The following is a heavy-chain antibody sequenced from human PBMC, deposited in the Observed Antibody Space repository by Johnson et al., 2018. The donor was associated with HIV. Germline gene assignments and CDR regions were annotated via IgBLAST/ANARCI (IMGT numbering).Heavy chain of an antibody. V-gene: IGHV3-53*01. CDR2: IYSGGST. CDR3: ARTSTPYDTHVGPFDI. J-gene: IGHJ3*02. CDR1: GFTVSSNY. D-gene: IGHD3-22*01. Sequence: VQLVESGGGLIQPGGSLRLSCAASGFTVSSNYMSWVRQAPGKGLEWVSVIYSGGSTYYADSVTGRFTISRDTSKNTLYLQMNSLRAEDTAVYYCARTSTPYDTHVGPFDIWGQGTKVTVSS.